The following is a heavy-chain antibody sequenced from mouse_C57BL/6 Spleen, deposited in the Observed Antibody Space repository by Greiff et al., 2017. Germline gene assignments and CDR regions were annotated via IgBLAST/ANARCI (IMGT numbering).Heavy chain of an antibody. CDR3: ARAAQALYAMDY. CDR1: GYAFTNYL. V-gene: IGHV1-54*01. Sequence: VHLVESGAELVRPGTSVKVSCKASGYAFTNYLIEWVKQRPGQGLEWIGVINPGSGGTNYNEKFKGKATLTADKSSSTAYMQLSSLTSEDSAVYFCARAAQALYAMDYWGQGTSVTVSS. J-gene: IGHJ4*01. D-gene: IGHD3-2*02. CDR2: INPGSGGT.